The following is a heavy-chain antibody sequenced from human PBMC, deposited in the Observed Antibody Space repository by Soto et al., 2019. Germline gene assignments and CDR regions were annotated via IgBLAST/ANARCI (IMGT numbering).Heavy chain of an antibody. J-gene: IGHJ4*02. CDR1: GGSISSGGYY. Sequence: KPSETLSLTCTVSGGSISSGGYYWSWIRQHPGKGLEWIGYIYYSGSTYYNPSLKSRVTISVDTSKNQFSLKLSSVTAADTAVYYCARGGMGHYYDSSGSPADYWGQGTLVTVSS. CDR3: ARGGMGHYYDSSGSPADY. D-gene: IGHD3-22*01. V-gene: IGHV4-31*03. CDR2: IYYSGST.